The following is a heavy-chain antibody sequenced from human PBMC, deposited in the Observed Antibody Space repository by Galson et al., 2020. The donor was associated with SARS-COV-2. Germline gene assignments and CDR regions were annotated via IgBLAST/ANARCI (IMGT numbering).Heavy chain of an antibody. V-gene: IGHV3-11*06. D-gene: IGHD3-16*01. CDR3: ARDLTTGERYLYY. J-gene: IGHJ4*02. CDR1: GFTFSQYC. Sequence: CAASGFTFSQYCMSWVRRAPGKGLEWVSYISSGGSYRNYADSVKGRFTISRDSANNLLYLQMNSLRAEDTAVYYCARDLTTGERYLYYWRQGTLVTVSS. CDR2: ISSGGSYR.